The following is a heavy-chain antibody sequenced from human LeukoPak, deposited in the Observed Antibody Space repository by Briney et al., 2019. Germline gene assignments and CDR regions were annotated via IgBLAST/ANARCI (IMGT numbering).Heavy chain of an antibody. J-gene: IGHJ4*02. CDR1: GYSISSGYY. CDR3: AREVGYTFDY. V-gene: IGHV4-61*01. CDR2: IYYSGST. D-gene: IGHD5-24*01. Sequence: SETLSLTCTVSGYSISSGYYWSWIRQPPRKGLERIGYIYYSGSTNYNPSLKSRVTISVDTSKNQISLKLSSVTAADTAVYYCAREVGYTFDYWGQGTLVTVSS.